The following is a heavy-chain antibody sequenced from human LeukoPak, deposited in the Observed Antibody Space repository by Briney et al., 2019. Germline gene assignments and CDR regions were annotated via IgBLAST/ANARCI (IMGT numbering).Heavy chain of an antibody. J-gene: IGHJ5*02. CDR1: GYTFTSYD. CDR2: MNPNSGNT. V-gene: IGHV1-8*01. D-gene: IGHD3-10*01. CDR3: ARAGKRITMVRGVVYWFDP. Sequence: ASVKVSCKASGYTFTSYDINWVRQATGQGLEWMGWMNPNSGNTGYAQKFQGRVTMTRNTSISTAYMELSSLRSGDTAVYYCARAGKRITMVRGVVYWFDPWGQGTLVTVSS.